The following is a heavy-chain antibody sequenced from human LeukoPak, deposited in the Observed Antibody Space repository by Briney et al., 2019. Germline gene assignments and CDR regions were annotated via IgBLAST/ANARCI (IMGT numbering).Heavy chain of an antibody. CDR3: ARTLREYDSSGYYYYFDY. Sequence: SETLSLTCTVSGGSISSYYWSWIRQPPGKGLEWIGYIYYSGSTNYNPSLKSRVAISVDTSKNQFSLKLSSVTAADTAVYYCARTLREYDSSGYYYYFDYWGQGTLVTVSS. CDR1: GGSISSYY. CDR2: IYYSGST. J-gene: IGHJ4*02. D-gene: IGHD3-22*01. V-gene: IGHV4-59*08.